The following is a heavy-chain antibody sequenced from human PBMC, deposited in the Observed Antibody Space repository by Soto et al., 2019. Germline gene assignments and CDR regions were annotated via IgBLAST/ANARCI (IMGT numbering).Heavy chain of an antibody. J-gene: IGHJ4*02. Sequence: EVQLLESGGGLVQPGGSLRLSCAASGFTFSSYAMTWVRQAPGKGLEWVSAISGSGGDTYYADSVKGRFTISRDNSKNTLYLQVNSLGGDDTAVYYCAKTKGYSSGWYEDYWGQGTLVTVSS. V-gene: IGHV3-23*01. D-gene: IGHD6-19*01. CDR1: GFTFSSYA. CDR3: AKTKGYSSGWYEDY. CDR2: ISGSGGDT.